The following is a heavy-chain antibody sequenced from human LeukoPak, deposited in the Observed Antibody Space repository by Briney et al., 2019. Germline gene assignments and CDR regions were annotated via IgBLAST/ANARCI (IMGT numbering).Heavy chain of an antibody. CDR3: AREDGSGWYRYFQH. Sequence: PSETLSLTCTVSGGSISSYYWSWIRQPPGKGLEWIGYIYYSGSTNYNPSLKSRVTISVDTSKKQFSLKLSSVTAADTAVYYCAREDGSGWYRYFQHWGQGTLVTVSS. D-gene: IGHD6-19*01. CDR1: GGSISSYY. J-gene: IGHJ1*01. CDR2: IYYSGST. V-gene: IGHV4-59*01.